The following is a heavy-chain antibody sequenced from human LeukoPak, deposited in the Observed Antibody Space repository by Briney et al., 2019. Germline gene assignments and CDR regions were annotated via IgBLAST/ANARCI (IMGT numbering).Heavy chain of an antibody. J-gene: IGHJ3*02. CDR3: AKDYYDSSGYYNFDAFDI. D-gene: IGHD3-22*01. CDR1: GFTFSSYV. Sequence: GGSLRLSCAASGFTFSSYVMSWVRQAPGQGLEWVSSISGSGAGTFYADSVKGRFSISRDNSKNTLYLQMDSLRAEDTAVYYCAKDYYDSSGYYNFDAFDIWGQGTMVTVSS. CDR2: ISGSGAGT. V-gene: IGHV3-23*01.